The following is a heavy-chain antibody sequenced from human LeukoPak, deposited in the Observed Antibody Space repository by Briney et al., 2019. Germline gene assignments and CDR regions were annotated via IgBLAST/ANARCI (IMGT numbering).Heavy chain of an antibody. V-gene: IGHV3-20*04. CDR2: INWNGDDT. CDR3: NPTMVRSFDY. D-gene: IGHD3-10*01. CDR1: GFSFDDYG. J-gene: IGHJ4*02. Sequence: GGSLRLSCEASGFSFDDYGMSWVRQAPGKGLEWVSSINWNGDDTSYAVSVKGRFTISRDNAQKSLYLQMDSLRAEDTAVYYCNPTMVRSFDYWGQGTLVTVSS.